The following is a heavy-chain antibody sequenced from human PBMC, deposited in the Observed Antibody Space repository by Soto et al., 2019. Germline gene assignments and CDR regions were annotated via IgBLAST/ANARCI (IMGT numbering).Heavy chain of an antibody. D-gene: IGHD2-21*02. CDR3: ARTVGVTAILYYFDY. Sequence: SVKVSCKASGGTFSSYAISWVRQAPGQGLEWMGGIIPIFGTANYAQKFQGRVTITADESTSTAYMELSSLRSEDTAVYYCARTVGVTAILYYFDYWGQGTLVTVSS. CDR2: IIPIFGTA. V-gene: IGHV1-69*13. CDR1: GGTFSSYA. J-gene: IGHJ4*02.